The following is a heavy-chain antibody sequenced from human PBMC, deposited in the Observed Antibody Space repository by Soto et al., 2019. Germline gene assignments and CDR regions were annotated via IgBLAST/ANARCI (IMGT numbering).Heavy chain of an antibody. CDR2: IWYEGSNK. D-gene: IGHD5-18*01. CDR3: ARGKGREMATATFYY. CDR1: GFTFSSYG. Sequence: QVQLVESGGDVVQPGRSLRLSCAASGFTFSSYGMHWVRQAPGKGLEGVAVIWYEGSNKYYADSVKGRFTISRDNYRNTLYLQMNSLRAEDTAVYYCARGKGREMATATFYYWGQGTLVTVAS. V-gene: IGHV3-33*01. J-gene: IGHJ4*02.